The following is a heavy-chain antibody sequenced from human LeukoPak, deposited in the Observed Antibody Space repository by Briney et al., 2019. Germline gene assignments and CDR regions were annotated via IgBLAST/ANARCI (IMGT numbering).Heavy chain of an antibody. CDR2: IYYSGST. CDR1: GGSISSGDYY. V-gene: IGHV4-30-4*01. CDR3: ARVDAYCGGDCYRRAFDI. D-gene: IGHD2-21*02. J-gene: IGHJ3*02. Sequence: SETLSLTCTVSGGSISSGDYYWSWIRQPPGKGLEWIGYIYYSGSTYYNPSLKSRVTISVDTSKNQFSLKLSSVTAADTAVYYCARVDAYCGGDCYRRAFDIWGQGTMVTVSS.